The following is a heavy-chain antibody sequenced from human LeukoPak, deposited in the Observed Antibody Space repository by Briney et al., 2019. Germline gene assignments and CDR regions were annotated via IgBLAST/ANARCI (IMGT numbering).Heavy chain of an antibody. Sequence: KPSETLSLTCTVSGGSISSSSYYWGWIRQPPGKGLEWIGSIYYSGSTYYNPSLKSRVTISVDTSKNQLSLNLSSVTAADTAVYYCARVTDSDRYFDYWGQGTLVTVSS. D-gene: IGHD2-15*01. J-gene: IGHJ4*02. CDR1: GGSISSSSYY. V-gene: IGHV4-39*07. CDR2: IYYSGST. CDR3: ARVTDSDRYFDY.